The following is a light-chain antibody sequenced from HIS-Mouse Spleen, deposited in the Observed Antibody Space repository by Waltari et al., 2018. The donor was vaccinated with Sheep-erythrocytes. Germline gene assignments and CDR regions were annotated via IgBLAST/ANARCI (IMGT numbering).Light chain of an antibody. J-gene: IGLJ3*02. CDR1: SSDVGSYNL. V-gene: IGLV2-23*01. Sequence: SDLTQPPSASASPGQSITISSTRTSSDVGSYNLGSWYQQHPGKAPKFTSYEGNKRPSGVSSRFSGSKSGNTASLTISGLQAEYDAAYYSCSYAGSSTWVFGGGNKLTDL. CDR2: EGN. CDR3: CSYAGSSTWV.